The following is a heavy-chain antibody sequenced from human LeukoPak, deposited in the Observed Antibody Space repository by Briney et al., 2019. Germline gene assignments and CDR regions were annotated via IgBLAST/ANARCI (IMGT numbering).Heavy chain of an antibody. D-gene: IGHD4-23*01. J-gene: IGHJ4*02. V-gene: IGHV1-69*06. Sequence: SVKLSCTASGGISSTNAISWVRQAPGQGLEWMGRIIPIFGTANYAQKFQGRVSITADTSTSTAYMELNNLRSEDTAVYYCSSRVVGGNSAIEYWGQGTLVTVSS. CDR1: GGISSTNA. CDR3: SSRVVGGNSAIEY. CDR2: IIPIFGTA.